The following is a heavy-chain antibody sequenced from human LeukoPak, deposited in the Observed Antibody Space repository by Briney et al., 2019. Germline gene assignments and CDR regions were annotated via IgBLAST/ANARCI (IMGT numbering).Heavy chain of an antibody. Sequence: GGSLRLSCAASGFTFSNAWMYWVRQAPGKGLEWVGRIKSKISGGTTDYAAPVKGRFTISRDDSKNTLYLQMNSLKTEDTAAYYCTTDAPYYYGSGTKTDAFDLWGQGTMVTVSS. CDR2: IKSKISGGTT. V-gene: IGHV3-15*01. CDR3: TTDAPYYYGSGTKTDAFDL. CDR1: GFTFSNAW. D-gene: IGHD3-10*01. J-gene: IGHJ3*01.